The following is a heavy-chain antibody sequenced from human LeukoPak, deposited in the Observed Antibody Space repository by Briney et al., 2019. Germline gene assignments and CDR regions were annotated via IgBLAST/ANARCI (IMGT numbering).Heavy chain of an antibody. Sequence: GRSLRLSCAASGFTFSSYGMHWVRQAPGKGLEWVAVIWYDGSNKYYADSVKGRFSISRDNSKNTLYLQMNSLRPEDTAVYYCAKAVGFGEAYGMDVWGQGTTVTVSS. V-gene: IGHV3-33*06. CDR3: AKAVGFGEAYGMDV. CDR2: IWYDGSNK. D-gene: IGHD3-10*01. CDR1: GFTFSSYG. J-gene: IGHJ6*02.